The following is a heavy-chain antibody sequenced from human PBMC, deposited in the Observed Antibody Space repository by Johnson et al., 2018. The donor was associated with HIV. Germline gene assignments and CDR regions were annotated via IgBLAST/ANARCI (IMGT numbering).Heavy chain of an antibody. V-gene: IGHV3-15*01. D-gene: IGHD1-26*01. J-gene: IGHJ3*02. CDR2: IKSKTDGGTT. Sequence: EVQLVESGGGVVQPGRSLRLSCAASGFTFSNAWMSWVRQAPGKGLEWVGRIKSKTDGGTTDYAAPVKGRFTISRDDSKNTLYLQMNSLKTEDTAVYYCTTPSGSYVSSYDAFDIWGQGTMVTVSS. CDR1: GFTFSNAW. CDR3: TTPSGSYVSSYDAFDI.